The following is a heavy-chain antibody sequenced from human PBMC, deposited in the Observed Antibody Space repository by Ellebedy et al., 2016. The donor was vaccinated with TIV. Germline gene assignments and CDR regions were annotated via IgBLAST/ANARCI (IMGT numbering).Heavy chain of an antibody. J-gene: IGHJ4*02. CDR2: IKHDGSDT. D-gene: IGHD6-19*01. CDR1: GFTFVSYC. V-gene: IGHV3-7*03. Sequence: PGGSLRLSCAASGFTFVSYCMSWVRPAPGKGLEWVANIKHDGSDTSYVDSVKGRFTVSRDNAKNSVYLQMNSLRDEEQDVYFCAREPNGWYHFDSWGQGTLVTVSS. CDR3: AREPNGWYHFDS.